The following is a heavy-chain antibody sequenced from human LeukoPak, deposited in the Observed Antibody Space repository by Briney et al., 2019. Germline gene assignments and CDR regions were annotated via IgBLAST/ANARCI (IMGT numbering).Heavy chain of an antibody. CDR3: ARDRWDIVVVVAYDAFDI. V-gene: IGHV3-64*01. CDR1: GFTFSSYS. D-gene: IGHD2-15*01. J-gene: IGHJ3*02. CDR2: ISSNGGST. Sequence: GGSLRLSCAASGFTFSSYSMNWVRQAPGKGLEYVSAISSNGGSTYYANSVKGRFTISRDNSKNTLYLQMDSLRAEDTAVYYCARDRWDIVVVVAYDAFDIWGQGTMVTVSS.